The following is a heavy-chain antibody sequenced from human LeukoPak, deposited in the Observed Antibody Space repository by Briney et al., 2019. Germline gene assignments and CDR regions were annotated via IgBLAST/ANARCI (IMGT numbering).Heavy chain of an antibody. V-gene: IGHV3-21*01. J-gene: IGHJ6*02. CDR1: GFTFSSYS. Sequence: GGSLRLSCAASGFTFSSYSMNWVRQAPGKGLEWVSSISSSSSYIYYADSVKGRFTISRDNAKNSLYLQMNSLRAEDTAVYYCAGSLAYCSGGSCYLGYYYYGMDVWGQGTTVTVSS. D-gene: IGHD2-15*01. CDR3: AGSLAYCSGGSCYLGYYYYGMDV. CDR2: ISSSSSYI.